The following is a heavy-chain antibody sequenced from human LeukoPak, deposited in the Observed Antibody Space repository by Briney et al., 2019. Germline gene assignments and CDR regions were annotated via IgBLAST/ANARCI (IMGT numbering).Heavy chain of an antibody. V-gene: IGHV4-34*01. Sequence: SETLSLTCAVYGGSFSGYFWSWIRQPPGKGLEWIGEINHSGSTNYNPSLKSRVTISVDTSMNQFSLRLNSVTAADTAVYYCARQISGSRKFDYWGQGTLVTVSS. J-gene: IGHJ4*02. CDR3: ARQISGSRKFDY. CDR2: INHSGST. D-gene: IGHD6-19*01. CDR1: GGSFSGYF.